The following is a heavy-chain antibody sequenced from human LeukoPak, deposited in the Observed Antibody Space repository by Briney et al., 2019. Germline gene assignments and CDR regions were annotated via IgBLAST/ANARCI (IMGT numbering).Heavy chain of an antibody. CDR3: ARDRKGGYDSKNYYSPTNWFDP. Sequence: GASVKVSCKASGYTLTNYDFNWVRQATGQGLEWMGWMNPNSGNAGYAQKFQGRVSFTRNTSITTAYMELSSLRSEDTAVYYCARDRKGGYDSKNYYSPTNWFDPWGQGTLVTVSS. CDR2: MNPNSGNA. CDR1: GYTLTNYD. J-gene: IGHJ5*02. V-gene: IGHV1-8*03. D-gene: IGHD3-10*01.